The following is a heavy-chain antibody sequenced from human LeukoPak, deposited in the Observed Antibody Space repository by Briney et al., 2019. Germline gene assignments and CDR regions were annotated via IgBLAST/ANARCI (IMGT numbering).Heavy chain of an antibody. CDR2: IYTSGST. Sequence: SQTLSLXCTVSGGSISSGSYDWRWIRQPAGKGLEWIGRIYTSGSTNYNPSLKSRVTISVDTSKNQFSLKLSSVTAADTAVYYCASTYYGSGSADYWGQGTLVTVSS. D-gene: IGHD3-10*01. CDR3: ASTYYGSGSADY. CDR1: GGSISSGSYD. V-gene: IGHV4-61*02. J-gene: IGHJ4*02.